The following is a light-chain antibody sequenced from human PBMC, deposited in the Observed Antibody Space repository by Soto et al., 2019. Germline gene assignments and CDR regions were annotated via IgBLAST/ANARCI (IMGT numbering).Light chain of an antibody. CDR1: SSDVGGYNY. CDR3: SSYTSSSAYV. Sequence: QSVLTQPASVSGSPGQSITISCTGTSSDVGGYNYVSWYQQHPGKAPKLMIYEVSNRPSGGSNRFSGSKSGNTASLTISGLQAEDEADYYCSSYTSSSAYVFGTGTKGTVL. V-gene: IGLV2-14*01. J-gene: IGLJ1*01. CDR2: EVS.